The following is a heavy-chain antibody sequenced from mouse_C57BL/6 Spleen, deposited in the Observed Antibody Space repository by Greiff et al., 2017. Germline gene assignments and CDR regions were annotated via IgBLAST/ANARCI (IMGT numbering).Heavy chain of an antibody. V-gene: IGHV1-43*01. D-gene: IGHD6-5*01. J-gene: IGHJ4*01. Sequence: EVQRVESGPELVKPGASVKISCKASGYSFTGYYMHWVKQSSEKSLEWIGEINPSTGGTSYNQKFKGKATLTVDKSSSTAYMQLKSLTSEDSAVYYCARSYDYDAMDYWGQGTSVTVSS. CDR2: INPSTGGT. CDR1: GYSFTGYY. CDR3: ARSYDYDAMDY.